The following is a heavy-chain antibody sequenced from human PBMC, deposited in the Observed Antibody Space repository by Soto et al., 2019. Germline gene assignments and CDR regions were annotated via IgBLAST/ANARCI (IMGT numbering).Heavy chain of an antibody. Sequence: VESLRISCKVSGYSFAGYWITWVLQKPGKGLEWMGRIDPSDSQTYYSPSFRGHVTISVTKSITTVFLQWSSLRASDTAMYYCTRQIYDSDTGPNFKYYFDSWGQGTTVTVSS. V-gene: IGHV5-10-1*01. CDR1: GYSFAGYW. CDR3: TRQIYDSDTGPNFKYYFDS. J-gene: IGHJ4*02. CDR2: IDPSDSQT. D-gene: IGHD3-22*01.